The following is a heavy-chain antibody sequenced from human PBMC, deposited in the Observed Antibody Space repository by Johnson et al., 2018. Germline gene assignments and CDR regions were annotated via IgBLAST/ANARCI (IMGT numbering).Heavy chain of an antibody. CDR2: ISSSGSTI. Sequence: QVQLVQSGGGLVKXGGSLRLFCAASGFTFSDYYMSWIRQAPGKGLEWVSYISSSGSTIYYADSVKGRFTISRDNAKNSLYLQMNSLRDEDTAVYYCARDRWELLGDRALDIWGQGTMVTVSS. V-gene: IGHV3-11*04. D-gene: IGHD1-26*01. CDR1: GFTFSDYY. CDR3: ARDRWELLGDRALDI. J-gene: IGHJ3*02.